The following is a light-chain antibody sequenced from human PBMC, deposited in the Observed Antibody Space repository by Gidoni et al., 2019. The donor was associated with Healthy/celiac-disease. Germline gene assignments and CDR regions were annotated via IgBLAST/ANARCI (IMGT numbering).Light chain of an antibody. V-gene: IGKV1-5*03. Sequence: EIQMTQSPSTLSASVGDRVTITCRASQSISSWLAWYQQKPGKAPKLLIYKASSLESGVPSRFSGSGSGTEFTLTISSLQPDDFATYYCQQYNSYPLTFGGXTKVEIK. J-gene: IGKJ4*01. CDR2: KAS. CDR3: QQYNSYPLT. CDR1: QSISSW.